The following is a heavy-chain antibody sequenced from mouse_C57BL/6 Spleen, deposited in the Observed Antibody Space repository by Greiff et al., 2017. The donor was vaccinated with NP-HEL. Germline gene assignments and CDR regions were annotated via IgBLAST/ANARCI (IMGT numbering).Heavy chain of an antibody. V-gene: IGHV1-54*01. J-gene: IGHJ3*01. CDR2: INPGSGGT. D-gene: IGHD2-3*01. CDR1: GYAFTNYL. Sequence: AQLQQSGAELVRPGTSVKVSCKASGYAFTNYLIEWVKQRPGQGLEWIGVINPGSGGTNYNEKFKGKATLTADKSSSTAFMQLSSLTSEDSAVYFCARDGYWAYWGQGTLVTVSA. CDR3: ARDGYWAY.